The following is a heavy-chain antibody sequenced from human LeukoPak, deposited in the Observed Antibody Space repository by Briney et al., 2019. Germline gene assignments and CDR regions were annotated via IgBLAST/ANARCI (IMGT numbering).Heavy chain of an antibody. CDR2: IIPIFGTA. CDR3: ARGTTGPSSSNWFDP. Sequence: EASVKVSCKASGGTFSSYAISWVRQAPGQGLEWMGGIIPIFGTANYAQKFQGRVTITADESTSTAYMELSSLRSEDTAVYYCARGTTGPSSSNWFDPWGQGTLVTVSS. CDR1: GGTFSSYA. D-gene: IGHD4-17*01. J-gene: IGHJ5*02. V-gene: IGHV1-69*13.